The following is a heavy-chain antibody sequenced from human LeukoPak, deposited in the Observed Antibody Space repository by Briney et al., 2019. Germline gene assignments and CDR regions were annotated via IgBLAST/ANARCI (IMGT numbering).Heavy chain of an antibody. CDR3: ARGLTAAAISSAFDI. J-gene: IGHJ3*02. D-gene: IGHD2-2*02. CDR1: GYTFTSYG. CDR2: IIPIFGTA. V-gene: IGHV1-69*05. Sequence: ASVKVSCKASGYTFTSYGISWVRQAPGQGLEWMGGIIPIFGTANYAQKFQGRVTITTDESTSTAYMELSSLRSEDTAVYYCARGLTAAAISSAFDIWGQGTMVTVSS.